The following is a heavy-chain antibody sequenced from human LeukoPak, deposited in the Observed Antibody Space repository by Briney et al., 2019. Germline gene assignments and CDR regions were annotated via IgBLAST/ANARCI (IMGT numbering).Heavy chain of an antibody. CDR3: ARANSSAWHNFDF. CDR2: ISYDGSN. V-gene: IGHV3-30-3*01. D-gene: IGHD6-19*01. Sequence: GRSLRLSCAASGFTFSSYAMHWVRQAPGKGLEWVAVISYDGSNYYADSVKGRFTISRDNSRDTLYLEMNSLRAEDRAVYYCARANSSAWHNFDFWGQGTLVTVSS. CDR1: GFTFSSYA. J-gene: IGHJ4*02.